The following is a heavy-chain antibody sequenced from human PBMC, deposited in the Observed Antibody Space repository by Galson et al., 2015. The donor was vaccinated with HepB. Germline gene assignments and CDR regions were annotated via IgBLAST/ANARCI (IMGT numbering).Heavy chain of an antibody. Sequence: SLRLSCAASGLTFSSYAMSWVRQAPGKGLEWVSSISNSGGSTYYADSVKGRFTISRDNSKSTLYLQMNSLRAEDTAVYYCAKDRVPGSFDYWGQGTLVTVSS. CDR1: GLTFSSYA. J-gene: IGHJ4*02. CDR3: AKDRVPGSFDY. CDR2: ISNSGGST. V-gene: IGHV3-23*01. D-gene: IGHD3-10*01.